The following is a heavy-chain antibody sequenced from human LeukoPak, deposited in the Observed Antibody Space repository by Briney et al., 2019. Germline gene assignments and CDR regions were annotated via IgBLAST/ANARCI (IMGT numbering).Heavy chain of an antibody. D-gene: IGHD3-22*01. Sequence: GGSLRLSCAASGFTFSSYSMNWVRQAPGKGLEWVSSISSSSSYIYYADSVKGRFTISRDNAKNSLYLQMNSLRAEDTAVYYCARDVAEFYYDSSGYFDYWGQGTLVTVSS. CDR3: ARDVAEFYYDSSGYFDY. CDR2: ISSSSSYI. V-gene: IGHV3-21*01. J-gene: IGHJ4*02. CDR1: GFTFSSYS.